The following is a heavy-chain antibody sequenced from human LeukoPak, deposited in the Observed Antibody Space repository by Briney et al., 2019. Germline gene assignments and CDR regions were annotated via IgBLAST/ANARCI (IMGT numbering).Heavy chain of an antibody. D-gene: IGHD3-22*01. CDR2: IKQDGSEK. CDR1: GFTFSSYW. CDR3: AKDIIDYDSSGYYYDY. V-gene: IGHV3-7*01. J-gene: IGHJ4*02. Sequence: GGSLRLSCAASGFTFSSYWMSWVRQAPGKGLEWVANIKQDGSEKYYVDSVKGRFTISRDNAKNSLYLQMNSLRAEDTAVYYCAKDIIDYDSSGYYYDYWGQGTLVTVSS.